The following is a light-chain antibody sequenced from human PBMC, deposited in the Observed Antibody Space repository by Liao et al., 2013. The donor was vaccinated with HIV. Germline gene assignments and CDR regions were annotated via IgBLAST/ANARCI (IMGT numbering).Light chain of an antibody. CDR3: QVWDSSSDHYV. V-gene: IGLV3-1*01. CDR1: KLGHKY. CDR2: YDS. J-gene: IGLJ1*01. Sequence: SYELTQPPSVSVSPGQTASITCSGDKLGHKYACWYQQRPGQSPVLVIYYDSDRPSGIPERFSGSNSGNTATLTFSRVEAGDEADYFCQVWDSSSDHYVFGTGTKVTVL.